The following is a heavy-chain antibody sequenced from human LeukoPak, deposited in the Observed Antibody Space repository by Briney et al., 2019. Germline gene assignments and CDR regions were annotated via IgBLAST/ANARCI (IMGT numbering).Heavy chain of an antibody. CDR3: ARLHDYGDYVGDY. CDR2: IYTSGST. V-gene: IGHV4-4*07. D-gene: IGHD4-17*01. Sequence: PSETLSLTCTVSGGSISSYYWSWIRQPAGMGLEWIGRIYTSGSTNYNPSLKSRVTISVDKSKNQFSLKLSSVTAADTAVYYCARLHDYGDYVGDYWGQGTLVTVSS. CDR1: GGSISSYY. J-gene: IGHJ4*02.